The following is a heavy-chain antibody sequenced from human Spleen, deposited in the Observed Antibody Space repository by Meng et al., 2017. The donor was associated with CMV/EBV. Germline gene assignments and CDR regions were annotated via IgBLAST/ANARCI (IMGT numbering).Heavy chain of an antibody. D-gene: IGHD6-6*01. Sequence: SGTLCRTCGVSGVSINSANWWSWVRQPPGKGLEWIGEIYHSGSTHYNPSLKSRVTMSIDKSKNEFSLNLISVTAADTAVYYCVRAFSSWGQGTLVTVS. CDR1: GVSINSANW. J-gene: IGHJ5*02. V-gene: IGHV4-4*02. CDR3: VRAFSS. CDR2: IYHSGST.